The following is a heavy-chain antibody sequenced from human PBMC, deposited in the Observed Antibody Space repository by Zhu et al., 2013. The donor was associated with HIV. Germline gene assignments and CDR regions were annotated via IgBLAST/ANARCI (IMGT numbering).Heavy chain of an antibody. CDR3: AKKVYDNSGFTSPYFDY. CDR1: GFTFSSYA. CDR2: ISGSGGST. Sequence: EVQLLESGGGLVQPGGSLRLSCAASGFTFSSYAMTWVRQAPGKGLEWVSGISGSGGSTYYADSVKGRFTISRDNSKNALYLQMNSLRAEDTAVYYCAKKVYDNSGFTSPYFDYWGQGTLVTVSS. J-gene: IGHJ4*02. D-gene: IGHD3-22*01. V-gene: IGHV3-23*01.